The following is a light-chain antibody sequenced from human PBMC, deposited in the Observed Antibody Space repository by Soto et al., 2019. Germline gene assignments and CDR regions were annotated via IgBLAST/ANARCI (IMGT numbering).Light chain of an antibody. CDR1: SSDFGGYNY. CDR2: EVS. J-gene: IGLJ1*01. CDR3: SSYTSSNTRYV. V-gene: IGLV2-14*01. Sequence: QSVLTQPASVSGSPGQSITISCTGTSSDFGGYNYVSWYQQHPGKAPKLMIYEVSNRPSGVSNRFSGSKSANTASLTISGLQAEDEADYFCSSYTSSNTRYVFGTGTKVTVL.